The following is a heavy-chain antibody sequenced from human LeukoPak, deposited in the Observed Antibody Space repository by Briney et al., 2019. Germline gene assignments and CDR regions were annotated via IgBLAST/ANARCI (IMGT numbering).Heavy chain of an antibody. J-gene: IGHJ4*02. Sequence: PSETLSLTGTVSGGSISSYYWSWIRQPPGKGLEWIGYISYSGSTNYNPSLKSRVTISVDTSKNQFSLKLSSLTAADTAVYYCAIAVGDGYDRGVYFDYWGQGTLVTVSS. D-gene: IGHD5-24*01. V-gene: IGHV4-59*01. CDR1: GGSISSYY. CDR2: ISYSGST. CDR3: AIAVGDGYDRGVYFDY.